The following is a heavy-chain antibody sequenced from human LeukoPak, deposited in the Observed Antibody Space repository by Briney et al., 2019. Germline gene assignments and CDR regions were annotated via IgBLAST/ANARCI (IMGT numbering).Heavy chain of an antibody. Sequence: PGGSLRLSCAASGFTFSSYAMHWVRQAPGKGLEWVAVISYDGSNKYYADSVKGRFTISRDNSKNTLYLQMNSLRAEDTAVYYCARDLDGDCFDYWGQGTLVTVSS. J-gene: IGHJ4*02. V-gene: IGHV3-30-3*01. CDR1: GFTFSSYA. CDR2: ISYDGSNK. CDR3: ARDLDGDCFDY. D-gene: IGHD4-17*01.